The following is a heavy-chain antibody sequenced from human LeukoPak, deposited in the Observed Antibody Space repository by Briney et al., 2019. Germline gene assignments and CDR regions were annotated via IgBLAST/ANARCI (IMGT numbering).Heavy chain of an antibody. Sequence: GGSLRLSCAASGFTFSSYAMSWVRQAPGEGLEWVSAISGSGGSTYYADSVKGRFTISRDNSKNTLYLKMNSLRAEDTAVYYCATILGYCSSTSCYAPFDYWGQGTLVTVSS. V-gene: IGHV3-23*01. CDR3: ATILGYCSSTSCYAPFDY. D-gene: IGHD2-2*01. CDR1: GFTFSSYA. J-gene: IGHJ4*02. CDR2: ISGSGGST.